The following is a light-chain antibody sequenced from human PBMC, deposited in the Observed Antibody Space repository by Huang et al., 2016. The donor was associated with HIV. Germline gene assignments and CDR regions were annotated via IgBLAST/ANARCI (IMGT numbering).Light chain of an antibody. CDR2: DTS. CDR1: QNVRRN. CDR3: QQYDNWPPGLT. J-gene: IGKJ4*01. V-gene: IGKV3D-15*01. Sequence: EIVMTQSPATLSVSPGGGATLSCRASQNVRRNLAWYQQTPGQAPRLLIYDTSTRASGVPARFRGSGSGTEFTLTISGLQSEDFAVYYCQQYDNWPPGLTFGGGTKVEI.